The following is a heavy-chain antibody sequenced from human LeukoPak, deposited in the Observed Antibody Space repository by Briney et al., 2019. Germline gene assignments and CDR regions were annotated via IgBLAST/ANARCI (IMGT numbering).Heavy chain of an antibody. CDR2: INHSGST. D-gene: IGHD4-11*01. CDR1: GGSFSGYY. V-gene: IGHV4-34*01. Sequence: SETLSLTCAVYGGSFSGYYWSWIRQPPGKGLEWIGEINHSGSTNYNPSLKSRVTISVDTSKDQFSLKLSSVTAADTAVYYCARVNSILIDYWGQGTLVTVSS. J-gene: IGHJ4*02. CDR3: ARVNSILIDY.